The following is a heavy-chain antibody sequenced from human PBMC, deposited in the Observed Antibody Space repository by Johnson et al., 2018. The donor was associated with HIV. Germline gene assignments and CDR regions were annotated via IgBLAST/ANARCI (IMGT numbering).Heavy chain of an antibody. CDR3: ARGDYYDSSGYFSDAFDI. CDR2: IKQDGSEK. V-gene: IGHV3-7*01. D-gene: IGHD3-22*01. J-gene: IGHJ3*02. Sequence: VQLVESGGGLVQPGGSLRLSCAASGFTFSSYWMSWVRQAPGKGLAWVANIKQDGSEKSYVDSAKGRLPISRDNAKNSLYLQMNSLRAEDTAVYYCARGDYYDSSGYFSDAFDIWGQGTMVTVSS. CDR1: GFTFSSYW.